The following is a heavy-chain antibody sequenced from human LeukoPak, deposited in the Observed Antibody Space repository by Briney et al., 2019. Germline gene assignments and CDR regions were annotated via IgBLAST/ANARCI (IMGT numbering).Heavy chain of an antibody. D-gene: IGHD5-24*01. Sequence: PGGSLRLSCAASGFTFSSYGMHWVRQAPGKGLEWVAVISYDGSNKYYADSVRGRFTISRDNSKNTLSLQMNSLRPEDTAIYYCANGPTKDGYHYYFDYWGQGTLVAVSS. V-gene: IGHV3-30*18. CDR2: ISYDGSNK. J-gene: IGHJ4*02. CDR3: ANGPTKDGYHYYFDY. CDR1: GFTFSSYG.